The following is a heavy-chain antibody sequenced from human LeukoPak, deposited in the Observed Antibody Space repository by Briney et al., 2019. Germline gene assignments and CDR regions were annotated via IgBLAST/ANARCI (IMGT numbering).Heavy chain of an antibody. D-gene: IGHD5-12*01. CDR3: ARDRPYSGYDSPSDY. J-gene: IGHJ4*02. V-gene: IGHV3-21*04. CDR1: GFTFSSYS. Sequence: GGSLRLSCAASGFTFSSYSMNWVRQAPGKGLEWVSSISSSSSYIYYADSVKGRFTISRDNARNSLYLQMNSLRAEDTAVYYCARDRPYSGYDSPSDYWGQGTLVTVSS. CDR2: ISSSSSYI.